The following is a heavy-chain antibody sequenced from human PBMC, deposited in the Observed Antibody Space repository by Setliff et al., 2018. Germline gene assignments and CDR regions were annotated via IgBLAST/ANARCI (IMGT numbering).Heavy chain of an antibody. CDR2: FHTGGAT. J-gene: IGHJ4*02. D-gene: IGHD3-10*01. V-gene: IGHV4-61*09. CDR1: GGSISSGGFY. Sequence: PSETLSLTCSVSGGSISSGGFYWSWIRQSAGRGLEWIGHFHTGGATDYNLSLKSRVTISLDSSKNQFSLRLSSVTAADAAVYFCARESATIGEFPRYYFDKWGQGIPVTVSS. CDR3: ARESATIGEFPRYYFDK.